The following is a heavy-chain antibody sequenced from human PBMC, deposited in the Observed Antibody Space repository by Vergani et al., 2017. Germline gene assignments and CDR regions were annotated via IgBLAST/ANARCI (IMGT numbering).Heavy chain of an antibody. V-gene: IGHV3-21*01. Sequence: EVQLVESGGGLVKPGGSLRLSCAASGFTFSSYSMNWVRQAPGKGLEWVSSISSSSYIYYADSVKGRFTISRDNAKNSLYLQMNSLRAEDTAVYYCARDCSSTSCYGEVDYWGQGTLVTVSS. CDR1: GFTFSSYS. D-gene: IGHD2-2*01. CDR3: ARDCSSTSCYGEVDY. J-gene: IGHJ4*02. CDR2: ISSSSYI.